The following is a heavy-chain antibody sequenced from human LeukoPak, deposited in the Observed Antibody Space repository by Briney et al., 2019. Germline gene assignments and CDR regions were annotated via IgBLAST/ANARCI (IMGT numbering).Heavy chain of an antibody. CDR1: GFTVSSNY. J-gene: IGHJ4*02. Sequence: QAGGSLRLSCAASGFTVSSNYMSWVRQAPGKGLEWVSVIYSGGSTYYADSVKGRFTISRDNSKNTLYLQMNSLRAEDTAVYYCARGLVHDSSGYWSQGTLVTVSS. D-gene: IGHD3-22*01. V-gene: IGHV3-53*01. CDR3: ARGLVHDSSGY. CDR2: IYSGGST.